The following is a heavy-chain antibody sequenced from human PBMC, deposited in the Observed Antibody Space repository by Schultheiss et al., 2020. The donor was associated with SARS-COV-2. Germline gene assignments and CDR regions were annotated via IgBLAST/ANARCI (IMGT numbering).Heavy chain of an antibody. CDR2: ISSSSSYT. V-gene: IGHV3-21*05. J-gene: IGHJ6*03. CDR3: ARSGYSYGPDTQDYYYYYMDV. D-gene: IGHD5-18*01. Sequence: GESLKISCAASGFTFSTYAMNWVRQAPGKGLEWVSYISSSSSYTNYADSVKGRFTISRDNAKNSLYLQMNSLRAEDTAVYYCARSGYSYGPDTQDYYYYYMDVWGKGTTVTVSS. CDR1: GFTFSTYA.